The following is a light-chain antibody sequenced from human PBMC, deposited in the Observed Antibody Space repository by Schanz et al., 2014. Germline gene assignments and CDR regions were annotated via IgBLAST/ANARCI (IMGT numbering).Light chain of an antibody. CDR3: QQYNSFPT. CDR1: QSMGTW. V-gene: IGKV1-5*01. J-gene: IGKJ1*01. CDR2: DAS. Sequence: IHMTQSPSTLSASVGDRVTITCRASQSMGTWLAWYQQKPGKAPKLLIYDASNMEIEVPSRFSGSGSGTDFTPTITSPQTDDFAHYYCQQYNSFPTFGQGNKVEIK.